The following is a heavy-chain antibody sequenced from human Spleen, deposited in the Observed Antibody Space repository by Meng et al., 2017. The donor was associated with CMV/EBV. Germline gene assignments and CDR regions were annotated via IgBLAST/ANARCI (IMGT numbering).Heavy chain of an antibody. CDR2: INPKSGGT. CDR1: GYTFTSYG. Sequence: ASVKVSCKASGYTFTSYGISWVRQAHRHGLEWMGWINPKSGGTNYAQKFQGRVTMTRDTSISTAYMELSRLRSDDTAVYYCAREDIVVVPAAIYYYYYGMDVWGQGTTVTVSS. V-gene: IGHV1-2*02. D-gene: IGHD2-2*01. CDR3: AREDIVVVPAAIYYYYYGMDV. J-gene: IGHJ6*02.